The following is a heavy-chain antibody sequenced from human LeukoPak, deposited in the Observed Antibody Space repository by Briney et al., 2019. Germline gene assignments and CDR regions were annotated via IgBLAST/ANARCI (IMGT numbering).Heavy chain of an antibody. Sequence: GGSLKLSCAASGFTFSGSAMHWVRQASGKGLEWVGRIRSKANSYATAYAASVKGRFTISRDDSKNTAYLQMNSLKTEDTAVYYCTNVPGIAAAGTISHYYGMDVWGQGTTVTVSS. J-gene: IGHJ6*02. V-gene: IGHV3-73*01. CDR2: IRSKANSYAT. CDR1: GFTFSGSA. D-gene: IGHD6-13*01. CDR3: TNVPGIAAAGTISHYYGMDV.